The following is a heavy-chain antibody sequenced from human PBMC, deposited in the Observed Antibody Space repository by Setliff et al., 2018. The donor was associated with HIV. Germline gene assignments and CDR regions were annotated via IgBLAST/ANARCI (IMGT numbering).Heavy chain of an antibody. Sequence: ASVKVSCKASGYIFTDYALNWVRQAPGHGLEWVAWIDISTGSPSYAQGFTGRFVFSPDTSVSTAYLQITSLKPEDTAVYYCARSHYNFRSAYYTGTNWFDSWGQGTRVTVSS. CDR2: IDISTGSP. D-gene: IGHD3-3*01. CDR1: GYIFTDYA. J-gene: IGHJ5*01. CDR3: ARSHYNFRSAYYTGTNWFDS. V-gene: IGHV7-4-1*02.